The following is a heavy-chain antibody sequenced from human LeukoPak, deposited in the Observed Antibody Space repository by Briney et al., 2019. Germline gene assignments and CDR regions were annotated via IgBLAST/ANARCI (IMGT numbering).Heavy chain of an antibody. J-gene: IGHJ4*02. CDR1: GFTFSSYD. CDR2: IGTAGDT. CDR3: ARAVGSSWYDY. V-gene: IGHV3-13*01. Sequence: GGSLRLSCAASGFTFSSYDMHWVRHATGKGLEWVSAIGTAGDTYYPGSVKDRFTISRENAKNSLYLQMNSLRAGDTAVYYCARAVGSSWYDYWGQGTLVTVSS. D-gene: IGHD6-13*01.